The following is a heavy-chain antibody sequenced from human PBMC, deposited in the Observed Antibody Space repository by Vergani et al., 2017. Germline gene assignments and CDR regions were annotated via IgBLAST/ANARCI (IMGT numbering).Heavy chain of an antibody. CDR2: INHSGST. CDR1: GGSFSGYY. J-gene: IGHJ4*02. D-gene: IGHD3-10*01. V-gene: IGHV4-34*01. CDR3: ASGQKRSLLWFGELFW. Sequence: QVQLQQWGAGLLKPSETLSLTCAVYGGSFSGYYWSWIRQPPGKGLEWIGEINHSGSTNYNPSLKSRVTISVDTSKNQFSLKLSSVTAADTAVYYCASGQKRSLLWFGELFWWGQGTLVTVSS.